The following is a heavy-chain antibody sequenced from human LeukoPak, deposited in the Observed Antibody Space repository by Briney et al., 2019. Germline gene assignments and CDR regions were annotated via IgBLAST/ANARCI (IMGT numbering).Heavy chain of an antibody. J-gene: IGHJ4*02. CDR2: ISSSGTTI. CDR1: GFTFSSYE. D-gene: IGHD1-26*01. CDR3: ARGGYSGSGGFDY. Sequence: PGGSLTLSCAASGFTFSSYEMNWVRQAPGKGLEWISYISSSGTTIYYADSVKGRFTISRDNAKNSLFLQMNSLRAEDTAVYYCARGGYSGSGGFDYWGQGTLVTVSS. V-gene: IGHV3-48*03.